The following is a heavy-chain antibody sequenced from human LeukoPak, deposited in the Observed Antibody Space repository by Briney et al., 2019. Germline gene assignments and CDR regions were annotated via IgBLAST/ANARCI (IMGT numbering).Heavy chain of an antibody. CDR3: ARDYYGWGSYFPYNSFDP. CDR1: GFTFSSYW. J-gene: IGHJ5*02. CDR2: VTSDGRST. Sequence: GGSLRLSCAASGFTFSSYWMHWVRQAPGKGLVWVIRVTSDGRSTSYADSVKGRFTISRDNAKNTLYLQMNSLRAKDTAVYYCARDYYGWGSYFPYNSFDPWGQGTLVTVSS. D-gene: IGHD3-10*01. V-gene: IGHV3-74*01.